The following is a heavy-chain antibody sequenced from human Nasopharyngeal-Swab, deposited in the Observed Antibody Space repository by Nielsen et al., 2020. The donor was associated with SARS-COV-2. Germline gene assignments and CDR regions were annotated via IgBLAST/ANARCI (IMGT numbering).Heavy chain of an antibody. CDR1: GYTFTGYY. D-gene: IGHD1-26*01. CDR3: ARTWELRGDDAFDI. CDR2: INPNSGGT. V-gene: IGHV1-2*06. Sequence: ASVKVSCKASGYTFTGYYMHWVRQAPGQGLEWMGRINPNSGGTNYAQKFQGRVTMTRDTSISTAYMELSRLRSDDTAVYYCARTWELRGDDAFDIWGQGTMVTVSS. J-gene: IGHJ3*02.